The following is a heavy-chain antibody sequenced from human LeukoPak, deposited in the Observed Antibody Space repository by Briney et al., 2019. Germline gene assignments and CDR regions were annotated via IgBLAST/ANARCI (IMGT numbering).Heavy chain of an antibody. Sequence: GGSLRLSCEASGFTFSSYAMSWVRQAPGKGLEWVSCISTNVGSTCYADSVKGRLTISRDNPRNMLYMEMNSLRAEVTAVYYCSVMHRCYDGSGYWVQWGQGTLVTVSS. CDR1: GFTFSSYA. J-gene: IGHJ4*02. D-gene: IGHD3-22*01. V-gene: IGHV3-23*01. CDR3: SVMHRCYDGSGYWVQ. CDR2: ISTNVGST.